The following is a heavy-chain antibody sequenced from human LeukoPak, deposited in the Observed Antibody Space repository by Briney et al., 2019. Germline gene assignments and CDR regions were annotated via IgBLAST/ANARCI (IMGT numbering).Heavy chain of an antibody. J-gene: IGHJ4*02. D-gene: IGHD3-22*01. V-gene: IGHV1-18*01. Sequence: ASVKVSCKASGYTFTSYGIIWVRQAPGQGLEWMGWISAYNGNTNYAQKLQGRVTMTTDTSTSTAYMELRSLRSDDTAVYYCARDPYTYYYDSSGYYSDWGQGTLVTVSS. CDR1: GYTFTSYG. CDR2: ISAYNGNT. CDR3: ARDPYTYYYDSSGYYSD.